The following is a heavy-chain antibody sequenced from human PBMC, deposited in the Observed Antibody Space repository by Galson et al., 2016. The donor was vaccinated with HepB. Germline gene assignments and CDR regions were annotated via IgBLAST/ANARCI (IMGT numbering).Heavy chain of an antibody. CDR1: GGSIGSKS. J-gene: IGHJ5*02. Sequence: QEQLQESGPGVVKPSETLSLTCTVSGGSIGSKSSRWIRQPPGKGLHWTGYIYYHGSTKSNPSLKTRVTTSVDTSKKQFSLKRKSGPAAAVREVPTIFYLHQGPIGLPPGTLLQEHLWG. CDR2: IYYHGST. V-gene: IGHV4-59*01. CDR3: IFYLHQGPIGLPPGTLLQEHL. D-gene: IGHD3-9*01.